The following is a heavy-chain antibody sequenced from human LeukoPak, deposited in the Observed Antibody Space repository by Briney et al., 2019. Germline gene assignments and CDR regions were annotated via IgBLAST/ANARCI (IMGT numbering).Heavy chain of an antibody. J-gene: IGHJ4*02. CDR3: SRQSLEITFGGVIATAFDY. CDR1: GGSISSYY. Sequence: PSETLSLTCTVSGGSISSYYWNWIRQPPGKGLEWIGYIYYSGSTNYNPSLKSRVPLSVNTSKNQFSLKLSSVTAADTAVYYCSRQSLEITFGGVIATAFDYWGQGTPVTVSS. D-gene: IGHD3-16*02. CDR2: IYYSGST. V-gene: IGHV4-59*08.